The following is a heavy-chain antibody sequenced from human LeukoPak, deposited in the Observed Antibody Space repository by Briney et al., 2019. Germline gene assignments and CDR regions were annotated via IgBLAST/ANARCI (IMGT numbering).Heavy chain of an antibody. CDR1: GFTVSSNY. Sequence: GGSLRLSCAASGFTVSSNYMTWVRQAPGKGLEWVSAIYSGGSTYYADSVKGRFTISRDNSKNTLYLQMNRLRAEDTAVYYCTMNWGSDNWFDPWGQGTLVTVSS. D-gene: IGHD7-27*01. J-gene: IGHJ5*02. V-gene: IGHV3-53*01. CDR3: TMNWGSDNWFDP. CDR2: IYSGGST.